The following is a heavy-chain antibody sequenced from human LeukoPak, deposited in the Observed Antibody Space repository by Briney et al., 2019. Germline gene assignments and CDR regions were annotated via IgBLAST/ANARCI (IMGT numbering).Heavy chain of an antibody. V-gene: IGHV4-59*01. CDR1: GGSISSYY. CDR3: ARDPFPGTYFDY. J-gene: IGHJ4*02. CDR2: IYYSGST. Sequence: SETLSLTCTVSGGSISSYYWSWIRQPPGKGLEWIGYIYYSGSTNYNPCLKSRVTISVDTSKNQFSLKLSSVTAADTAVYYCARDPFPGTYFDYWGQGTLVTVSS.